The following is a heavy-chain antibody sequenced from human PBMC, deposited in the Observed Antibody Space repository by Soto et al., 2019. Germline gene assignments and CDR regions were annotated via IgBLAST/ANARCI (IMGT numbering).Heavy chain of an antibody. J-gene: IGHJ6*02. Sequence: GASVKVSCKASGGTFSSYAISWVRQAPGQGLEWMGGIIPIFGTANYAQKFQGRVTITADESTSTAYMELSSLRSEDTAVYYCARWNTAMVAYYYYGMDVWGQGTTVTVSS. D-gene: IGHD5-18*01. CDR2: IIPIFGTA. CDR3: ARWNTAMVAYYYYGMDV. V-gene: IGHV1-69*13. CDR1: GGTFSSYA.